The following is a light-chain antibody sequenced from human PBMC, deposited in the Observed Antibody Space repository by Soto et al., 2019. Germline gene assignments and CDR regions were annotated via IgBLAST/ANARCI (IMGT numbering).Light chain of an antibody. CDR3: QQYGRSPPT. CDR1: QSVSRN. J-gene: IGKJ1*01. CDR2: GAS. Sequence: EVMMTQSPATLSVSPGERATLSCRASQSVSRNLAWYQHKPGQAPRLLIYGASTRATGIPARFSGSGSGTDFTLTISRLEPEDYAVYYCQQYGRSPPTFGQGTKWIS. V-gene: IGKV3-15*01.